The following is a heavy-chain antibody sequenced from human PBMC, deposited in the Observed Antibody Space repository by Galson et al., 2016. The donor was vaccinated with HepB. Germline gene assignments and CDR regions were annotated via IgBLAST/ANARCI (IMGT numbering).Heavy chain of an antibody. J-gene: IGHJ4*02. Sequence: SLRLSCAASGFPFSSYAMYWVCQAPGKGLEFVSAITIYGGRTHYADSVKGRFTISRDDSKNTLNLQMSRLRTEDTAVYYCVRGRVNDFWSGYTERATHYFDSWGQGNLVTVSS. D-gene: IGHD3-3*01. CDR1: GFPFSSYA. CDR3: VRGRVNDFWSGYTERATHYFDS. CDR2: ITIYGGRT. V-gene: IGHV3-64D*06.